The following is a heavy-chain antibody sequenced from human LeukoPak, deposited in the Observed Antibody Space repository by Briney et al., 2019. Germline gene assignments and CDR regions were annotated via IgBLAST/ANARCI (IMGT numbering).Heavy chain of an antibody. CDR1: GFTFSSYA. Sequence: GGSLRLSCAASGFTFSSYAMSWVRQAPGQGLEWVSAISGSGGSTYYADSVKGRFTISRDNSKNTLYLQMNSLRAEDTAVYYCAKDLGTMVRGVITPYYFDYWGQGTLVTVSS. J-gene: IGHJ4*02. CDR2: ISGSGGST. CDR3: AKDLGTMVRGVITPYYFDY. D-gene: IGHD3-10*01. V-gene: IGHV3-23*01.